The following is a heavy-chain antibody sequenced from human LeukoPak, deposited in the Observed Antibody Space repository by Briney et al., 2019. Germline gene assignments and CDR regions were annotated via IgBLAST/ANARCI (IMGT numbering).Heavy chain of an antibody. Sequence: PRGGPRDSPVAPGFTLSSYAMYSVPPGPGEGVGGGAVISNDGTNEDYADSMKGRFTISRDNSKNTLYLQMNSLTGGDTAVYYCAVDYGDYIDAFDIWGQGTMVTVSS. CDR2: ISNDGTNE. CDR1: GFTLSSYA. J-gene: IGHJ3*02. D-gene: IGHD4-17*01. CDR3: AVDYGDYIDAFDI. V-gene: IGHV3-30*04.